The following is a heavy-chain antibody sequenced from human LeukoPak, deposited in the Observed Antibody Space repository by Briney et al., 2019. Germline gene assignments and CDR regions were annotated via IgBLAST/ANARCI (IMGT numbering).Heavy chain of an antibody. J-gene: IGHJ4*02. CDR1: GFTFSSYA. V-gene: IGHV3-23*01. Sequence: PGGSLRLSCAASGFTFSSYAMSWVRQAPGKGQEWVSAISGSGGSTYYADSVKGRFTISRDNSKNTLYLQMNSLRAEDTAVYYCASQLIVVVVAANDYWGQGTLVTVSS. D-gene: IGHD2-15*01. CDR3: ASQLIVVVVAANDY. CDR2: ISGSGGST.